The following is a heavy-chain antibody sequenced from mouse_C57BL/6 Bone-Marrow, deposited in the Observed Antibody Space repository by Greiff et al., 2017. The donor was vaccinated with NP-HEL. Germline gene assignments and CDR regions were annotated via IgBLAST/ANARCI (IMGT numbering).Heavy chain of an antibody. CDR3: ARLGDGFYRTWFAY. J-gene: IGHJ3*01. CDR1: GYAFSSSW. D-gene: IGHD2-3*01. V-gene: IGHV1-82*01. Sequence: QVQLQQSGPELVKPGASVKISCKASGYAFSSSWMNWVKQRPGKGLEWIGRIYPGDGDTNYNGKFKGKATLTAVKSSSTAYMQLSSLTSEDSAVYFCARLGDGFYRTWFAYWGQGTLVTVSA. CDR2: IYPGDGDT.